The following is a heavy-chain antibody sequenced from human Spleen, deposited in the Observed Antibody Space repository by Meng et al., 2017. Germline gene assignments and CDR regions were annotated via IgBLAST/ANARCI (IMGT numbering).Heavy chain of an antibody. Sequence: QVQMVQSGSELKNPVASVQISCKASGYTFTTYYINWLRQAPGQGLEWIGWITTNTGKPTYAPGFTGRFVFSLDTSASTTYLHISSLKADDTAVYYCARQEITGCSPYWGQGTLVTVSS. J-gene: IGHJ4*02. CDR1: GYTFTTYY. V-gene: IGHV7-4-1*02. D-gene: IGHD2-15*01. CDR3: ARQEITGCSPY. CDR2: ITTNTGKP.